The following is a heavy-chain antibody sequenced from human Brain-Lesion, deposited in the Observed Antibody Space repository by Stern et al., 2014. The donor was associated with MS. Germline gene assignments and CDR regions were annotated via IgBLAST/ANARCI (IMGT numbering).Heavy chain of an antibody. CDR2: IYASGNT. D-gene: IGHD4-17*01. V-gene: IGHV4-61*02. Sequence: MQLVESGPGLVKPSQTLSLTCTVSGGPLSSHSYYWSWIRQPAGKGLEWIGRIYASGNTNYTPSLKSRVSISVDTSKNQLSLRLSSVTASDTAVYYCARDYGDLEFDLWGQGTLVTVSS. CDR1: GGPLSSHSYY. CDR3: ARDYGDLEFDL. J-gene: IGHJ4*02.